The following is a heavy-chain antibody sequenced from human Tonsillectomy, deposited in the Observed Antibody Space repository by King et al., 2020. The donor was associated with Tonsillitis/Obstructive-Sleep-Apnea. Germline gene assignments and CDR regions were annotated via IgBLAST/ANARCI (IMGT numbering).Heavy chain of an antibody. J-gene: IGHJ4*02. CDR2: ISVSSNST. Sequence: VQLVESGGGLVQPGGSLRLSCTASGFTFSYYAMSWVRQAPGKGLEWVSSISVSSNSTYYADSVKGRFTISRDNSKTTLYLQMSSLRAEDTAVYYCAKGPLCSSSSCYTLGAVDYWGQGTLVTVSS. CDR1: GFTFSYYA. CDR3: AKGPLCSSSSCYTLGAVDY. V-gene: IGHV3-23*04. D-gene: IGHD2-2*02.